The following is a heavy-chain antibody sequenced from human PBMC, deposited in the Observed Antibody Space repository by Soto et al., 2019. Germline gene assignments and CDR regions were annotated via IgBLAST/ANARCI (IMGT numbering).Heavy chain of an antibody. CDR1: GGSISSYY. J-gene: IGHJ3*02. CDR2: IYYSGST. CDR3: ARGRVLWFGELFRAFDI. D-gene: IGHD3-10*01. Sequence: SETLSLTCTVSGGSISSYYWSWIRQPPGKGLEWIGYIYYSGSTNYNPSLKSRVTISVDTSKNQFSLKLSSVTAADTAVYYCARGRVLWFGELFRAFDIWGQGTMVTV. V-gene: IGHV4-59*01.